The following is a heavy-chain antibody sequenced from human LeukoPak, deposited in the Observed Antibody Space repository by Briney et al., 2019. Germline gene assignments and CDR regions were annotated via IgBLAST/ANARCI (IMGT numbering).Heavy chain of an antibody. V-gene: IGHV1-2*02. CDR1: GYTFTGYC. J-gene: IGHJ3*02. CDR3: AIDSSGYYLPSGAFDI. CDR2: INPNSGGT. Sequence: VKVSCKASGYTFTGYCMHWVRQAPGQGLEWMGWINPNSGGTNYAQKFQGRVTMTRDTSISTAYMELSRLRSDDTAVYYCAIDSSGYYLPSGAFDIWGQGTMVTVSS. D-gene: IGHD3-22*01.